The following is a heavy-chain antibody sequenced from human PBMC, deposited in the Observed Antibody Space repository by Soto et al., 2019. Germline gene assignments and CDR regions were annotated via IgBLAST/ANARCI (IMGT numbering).Heavy chain of an antibody. Sequence: GGSLRLSCAASGFTFSSYWMSWVRQAPGKGLEWVANIKQDGSEKQYVDAVKGRFTVSRDNAKNLVYLQMDSLRAEDTALYYCARERAPRLSDHWGQGTPVTVSS. V-gene: IGHV3-7*03. CDR2: IKQDGSEK. D-gene: IGHD6-6*01. CDR3: ARERAPRLSDH. J-gene: IGHJ4*02. CDR1: GFTFSSYW.